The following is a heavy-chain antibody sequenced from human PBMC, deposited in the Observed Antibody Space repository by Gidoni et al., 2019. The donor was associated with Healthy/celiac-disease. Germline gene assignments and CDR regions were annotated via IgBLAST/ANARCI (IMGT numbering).Heavy chain of an antibody. Sequence: QVQLVQSGAEVKKPGSSVKVSCKASEGTFSSYAIRWVRQALGQGREWMGRIIPILGIANYAQKFQGRVTITADKSTSTAYMELSSLRSEDTAVYYCARYPPGSGSYYVFDYWGQGTLVTVSS. D-gene: IGHD1-26*01. CDR1: EGTFSSYA. CDR3: ARYPPGSGSYYVFDY. V-gene: IGHV1-69*04. CDR2: IIPILGIA. J-gene: IGHJ4*02.